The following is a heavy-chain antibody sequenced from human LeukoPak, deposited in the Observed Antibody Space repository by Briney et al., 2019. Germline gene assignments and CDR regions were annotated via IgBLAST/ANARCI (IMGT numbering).Heavy chain of an antibody. J-gene: IGHJ6*03. CDR1: GGSFSGYY. D-gene: IGHD2-15*01. Sequence: SETLSLTCAVSGGSFSGYYWSWIRQTPGKGLEWIGEIKKSGGTNYNPSRKSRVTISVDTSKNQFSLKLSSVTAADTAGYYCARSKATAAPGYYYYMDVWGKGTTVTVSS. CDR3: ARSKATAAPGYYYYMDV. V-gene: IGHV4-34*01. CDR2: IKKSGGT.